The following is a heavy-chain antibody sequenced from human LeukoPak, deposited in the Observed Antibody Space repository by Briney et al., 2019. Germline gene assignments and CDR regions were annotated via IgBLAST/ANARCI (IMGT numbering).Heavy chain of an antibody. J-gene: IGHJ6*02. V-gene: IGHV4-30-2*01. CDR3: ARGFLDSSSRTDRTDYYYYGMDV. D-gene: IGHD6-13*01. CDR1: GGSISGGGYS. CDR2: IYHSGST. Sequence: SQTLSLACAVSGGSISGGGYSWSWMRQPPGKGLEWIGYIYHSGSTYYNPSLKSRVTISVDRSKNQFSLKLSSVTAADTAVYYCARGFLDSSSRTDRTDYYYYGMDVWGQGTTVTVSS.